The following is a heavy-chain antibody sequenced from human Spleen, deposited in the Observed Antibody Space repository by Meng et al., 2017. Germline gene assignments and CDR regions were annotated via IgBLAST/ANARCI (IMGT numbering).Heavy chain of an antibody. J-gene: IGHJ5*02. CDR2: IYDSGSN. CDR3: ARETSPSDQGWFDP. CDR1: GASFSSASYY. Sequence: QRAGPGPVKPTQTLSLTFTGYGASFSSASYYWSWIRQHPGKGLEYIGYIYDSGSNYYNPSLKSRVTISVDTSVNQFSLKLSSVTAADTAVYYCARETSPSDQGWFDPWGQGTLVTVSS. V-gene: IGHV4-31*03.